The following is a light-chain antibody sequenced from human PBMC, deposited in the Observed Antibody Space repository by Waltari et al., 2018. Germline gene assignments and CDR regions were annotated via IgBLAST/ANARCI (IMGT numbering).Light chain of an antibody. CDR1: QGISRY. Sequence: DIQMTQSPSSVSASVGDRVTMTCRASQGISRYLAWYQQKPGKAPKLLIFDASTLQSGVPSRFSGSGSGTEFTLTISSLQTEDFATYYCQQLNSYPRTFGRGTRVEIK. CDR2: DAS. CDR3: QQLNSYPRT. V-gene: IGKV1-9*01. J-gene: IGKJ4*01.